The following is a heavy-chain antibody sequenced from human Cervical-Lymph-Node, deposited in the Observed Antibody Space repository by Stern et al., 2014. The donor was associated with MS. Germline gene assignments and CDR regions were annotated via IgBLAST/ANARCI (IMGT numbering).Heavy chain of an antibody. J-gene: IGHJ4*02. Sequence: MQLVESGAEERKPGSSVKVSCKASGGTFSNLAISWVRQVPGQGLEWMGGIIPMFGAANYAQKFQGTVTITADESTNTVYMELSSLRSEDAALYYCARDKEAHYFDSWGQGTLVTVSS. CDR3: ARDKEAHYFDS. CDR1: GGTFSNLA. V-gene: IGHV1-69*01. CDR2: IIPMFGAA.